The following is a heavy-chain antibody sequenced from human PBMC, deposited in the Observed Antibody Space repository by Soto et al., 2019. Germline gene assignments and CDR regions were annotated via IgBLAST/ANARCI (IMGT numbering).Heavy chain of an antibody. CDR3: ARAPQLSAFDI. V-gene: IGHV4-31*03. Sequence: SETLSLTCTVSGGSISSGGYYWSWIRQHPGKGLEWIGYIYYSGSTYNNPSLKSRVTISVDTSKNQFSLKLSSVTAADTAVYYCARAPQLSAFDIWGQGTRVTVSS. CDR2: IYYSGST. J-gene: IGHJ3*02. CDR1: GGSISSGGYY.